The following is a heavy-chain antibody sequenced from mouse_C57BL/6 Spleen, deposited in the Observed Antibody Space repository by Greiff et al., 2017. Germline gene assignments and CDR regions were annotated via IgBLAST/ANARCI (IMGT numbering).Heavy chain of an antibody. CDR1: GYTFTSYW. CDR2: IDPSDSYT. CDR3: ARGAGVIYDWYFDV. Sequence: QVQLQQPGAELVMPGASVKLSCKASGYTFTSYWMHWVKQRPGQGLEWIGEIDPSDSYTNYNQKFKGKSTLTVDKSSSTAYMQLSSLTSEDSAVYYCARGAGVIYDWYFDVWGTGTTVTVSS. J-gene: IGHJ1*03. V-gene: IGHV1-69*01. D-gene: IGHD1-1*01.